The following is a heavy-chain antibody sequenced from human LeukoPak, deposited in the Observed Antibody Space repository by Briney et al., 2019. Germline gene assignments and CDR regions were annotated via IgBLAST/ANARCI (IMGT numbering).Heavy chain of an antibody. Sequence: SETLSLTCAVSGGSISRGNWWSGVRQPPGKGLEWIGEIYHSGNTNYNPSLKSRVTISVDKSKNQFSLRVSSVTAADTAVYYCARGQSWSFDYWGQGTLVTVST. D-gene: IGHD2-8*02. CDR3: ARGQSWSFDY. V-gene: IGHV4-4*02. J-gene: IGHJ4*02. CDR2: IYHSGNT. CDR1: GGSISRGNW.